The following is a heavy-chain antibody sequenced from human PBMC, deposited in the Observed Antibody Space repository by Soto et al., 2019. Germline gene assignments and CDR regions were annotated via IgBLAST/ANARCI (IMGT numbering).Heavy chain of an antibody. CDR1: GFSFSISP. J-gene: IGHJ4*02. Sequence: GGSLRLSCAASGFSFSISPMHWVRQAPGKGPEWVALISYDGTNKFYADSVRGRFTVSRDNSKDSLSLRMNSLRDEDTAVYFCAKRSPYSSGWYSPIFDYWGQGALVTVSS. CDR2: ISYDGTNK. V-gene: IGHV3-30-3*02. CDR3: AKRSPYSSGWYSPIFDY. D-gene: IGHD6-13*01.